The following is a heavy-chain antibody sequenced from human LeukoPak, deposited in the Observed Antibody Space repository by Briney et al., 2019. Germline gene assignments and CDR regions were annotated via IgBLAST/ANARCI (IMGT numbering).Heavy chain of an antibody. CDR1: GFTVSNNY. J-gene: IGHJ4*02. V-gene: IGHV3-66*01. CDR3: ARDWLTGDDY. Sequence: GGSLRLSCAASGFTVSNNYMSWVRQAPGKGLEWVSVIYSGGSTFYADSVKSRFIISRDNSKNTLYLQMNNLRAEDTAVYYCARDWLTGDDYWGQGTLVTVSS. CDR2: IYSGGST. D-gene: IGHD7-27*01.